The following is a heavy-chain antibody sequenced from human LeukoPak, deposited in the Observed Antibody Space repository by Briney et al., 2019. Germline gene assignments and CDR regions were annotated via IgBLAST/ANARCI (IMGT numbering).Heavy chain of an antibody. Sequence: PSETLSLTCTVSGGSISSHYWSWIRQPPGKGLEWIGYIYYSGSTNYNPSLKSRVTISVDTSKNQFSLKLSSVTAADTAVYYCASSSGSESLDYWGQGTLVTVSS. J-gene: IGHJ4*02. CDR3: ASSSGSESLDY. CDR2: IYYSGST. D-gene: IGHD1-26*01. CDR1: GGSISSHY. V-gene: IGHV4-59*11.